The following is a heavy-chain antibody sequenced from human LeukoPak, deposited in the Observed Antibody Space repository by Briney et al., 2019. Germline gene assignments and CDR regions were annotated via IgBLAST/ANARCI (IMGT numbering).Heavy chain of an antibody. CDR1: GGSISSGGYS. V-gene: IGHV4-30-2*01. D-gene: IGHD3-16*01. CDR3: ARGVSVGADNWFDP. Sequence: SETLSLTCAVSGGSISSGGYSWSWIRQPPGKGLEWVGYIYHSGSTYYNPSLKSRVTISVDRSKNQCSLKLSSVTAADTAVYYCARGVSVGADNWFDPWGQGTLVTVSS. CDR2: IYHSGST. J-gene: IGHJ5*02.